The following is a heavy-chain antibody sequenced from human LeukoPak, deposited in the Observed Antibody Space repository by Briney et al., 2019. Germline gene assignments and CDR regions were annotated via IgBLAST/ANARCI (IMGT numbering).Heavy chain of an antibody. J-gene: IGHJ4*02. CDR1: GYTFTSYY. CDR2: INPSGGRT. V-gene: IGHV1-46*01. D-gene: IGHD5-18*01. Sequence: ASVKVSCKASGYTFTSYYIHWVRQAPGQGLEWMGIINPSGGRTSYAQNFQGRVAVTRDTSTSTIYMELSSLTSEDTAVYYCAGTAGYSYGRIVDWGQVTLVTVFS. CDR3: AGTAGYSYGRIVD.